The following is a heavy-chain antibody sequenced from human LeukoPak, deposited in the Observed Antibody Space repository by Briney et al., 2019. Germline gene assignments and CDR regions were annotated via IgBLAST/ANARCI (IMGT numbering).Heavy chain of an antibody. CDR1: GYSFNIYE. V-gene: IGHV1-8*01. Sequence: ASVKVSCKTSGYSFNIYEINWVRQATGQGLEWMGWVNPNSGDTDYQGRLTMTRNTSISTAYMELSSLRLEDTAVYYCSRGPRIDPWGQGTQVTVSS. CDR3: SRGPRIDP. CDR2: VNPNSGDT. J-gene: IGHJ5*02.